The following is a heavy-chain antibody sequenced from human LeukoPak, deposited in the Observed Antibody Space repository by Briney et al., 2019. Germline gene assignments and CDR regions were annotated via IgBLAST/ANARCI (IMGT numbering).Heavy chain of an antibody. V-gene: IGHV3-23*01. CDR2: IGASGVSA. CDR1: GFTFNTYA. Sequence: GRSLRLSCAASGFTFNTYALSWVRQAPGKGLDWVSAIGASGVSAYYADSVQGRFTVSRDNSKDTLYLQMNSLRAEDTAVYYCAKAAYCSGADCLHTRSGAYYYYYMDVWGKGTPVTVSS. D-gene: IGHD2-15*01. CDR3: AKAAYCSGADCLHTRSGAYYYYYMDV. J-gene: IGHJ6*03.